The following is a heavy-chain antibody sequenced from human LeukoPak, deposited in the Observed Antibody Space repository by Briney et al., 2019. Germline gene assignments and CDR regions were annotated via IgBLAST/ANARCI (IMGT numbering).Heavy chain of an antibody. D-gene: IGHD6-19*01. V-gene: IGHV3-53*01. Sequence: PGGSLRLSCAASGFTASSSYMSWVRQAPGKGLEWVSVIYSDDSTYYADSVKGRFTISRDNSKNTMYLQMNSVRAEDTAVYYCARGRITVAADAFDIWDQGTMAPVFS. CDR2: IYSDDST. CDR1: GFTASSSY. CDR3: ARGRITVAADAFDI. J-gene: IGHJ3*02.